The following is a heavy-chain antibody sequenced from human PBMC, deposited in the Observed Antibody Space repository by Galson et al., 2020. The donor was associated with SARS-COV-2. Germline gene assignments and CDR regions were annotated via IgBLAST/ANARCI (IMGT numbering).Heavy chain of an antibody. D-gene: IGHD1-7*01. CDR3: ARAKAPATGTKGYYYYGMDV. CDR2: IYHSGST. V-gene: IGHV4-38-2*02. Sequence: SETLSLTCTVSGYSISSGYYWGWIRQPPGKGLEWIGSIYHSGSTYYNPSLKSRVTISVDTSKNQFSLKLSSVTAADTAVYYCARAKAPATGTKGYYYYGMDVWGQGTTVTVSS. J-gene: IGHJ6*02. CDR1: GYSISSGYY.